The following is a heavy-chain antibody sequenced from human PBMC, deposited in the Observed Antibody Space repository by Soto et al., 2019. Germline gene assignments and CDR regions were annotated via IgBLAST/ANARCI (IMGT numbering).Heavy chain of an antibody. J-gene: IGHJ4*02. Sequence: SWIRKHAGKGLEWIGHMFPGGTTSHNTSLKSRVSMSIDTSKNQFSLTLTSVTAADTAVYYCARSLSGFTYSSRHFDLDYSAEGTLVTVYS. V-gene: IGHV4-4*07. D-gene: IGHD3-10*01. CDR2: MFPGGTT. CDR3: ARSLSGFTYSSRHFDLDY.